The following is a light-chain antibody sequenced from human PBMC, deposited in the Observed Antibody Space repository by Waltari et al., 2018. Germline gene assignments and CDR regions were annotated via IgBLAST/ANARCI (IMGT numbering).Light chain of an antibody. Sequence: DIAMTQSPSSLSASVGDTVTITCQANHDISDYLNWYQQKPGKAPNHLISDASHLEAGVPSRFSGSGYGTDFTFTISSLQPEDFATYYCQQHDNPPFTFGQGTKLEIK. CDR2: DAS. J-gene: IGKJ2*01. CDR3: QQHDNPPFT. V-gene: IGKV1-33*01. CDR1: HDISDY.